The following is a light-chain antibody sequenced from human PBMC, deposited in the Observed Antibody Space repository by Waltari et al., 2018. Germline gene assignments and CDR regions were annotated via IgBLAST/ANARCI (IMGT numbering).Light chain of an antibody. J-gene: IGLJ3*02. Sequence: QLVLTQSPSASASLGASVKLTCTLSSGPSTNAIAWLQKRPEKGPRFVMKVNSDGSHSKGDEIPDRFSGSSSGAERYLTISSLQSEDEADYYCQTGGHGTWVFGGGTKLTVL. V-gene: IGLV4-69*01. CDR2: VNSDGSH. CDR1: SGPSTNA. CDR3: QTGGHGTWV.